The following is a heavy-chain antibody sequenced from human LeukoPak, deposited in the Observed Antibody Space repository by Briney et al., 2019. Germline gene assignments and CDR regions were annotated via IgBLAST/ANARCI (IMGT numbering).Heavy chain of an antibody. V-gene: IGHV3-9*01. CDR1: GFTFDDYA. CDR3: AKGADFWSGYYDY. J-gene: IGHJ4*02. CDR2: ISWNSGSI. D-gene: IGHD3-3*01. Sequence: GGSLRLSCAASGFTFDDYAMPWVRQAPGKGLEWVSGISWNSGSIGYADSVKGRFTISRDNAKNSLYLQMNSLRAEDTALYYCAKGADFWSGYYDYWGQGTLVTVSS.